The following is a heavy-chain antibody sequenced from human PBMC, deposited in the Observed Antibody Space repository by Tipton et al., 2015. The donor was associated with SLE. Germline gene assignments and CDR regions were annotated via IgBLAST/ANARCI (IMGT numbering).Heavy chain of an antibody. Sequence: TLSLTCTVSGGSISSGSYYWSWIRQPAGKGLEWIGRIYSRGSTNSNLSLKSRVTISMDTSNNQFSLNLSSVTAADTAVYYCGRQEWVTKPNGVDSWGQGTLVTVSS. D-gene: IGHD2-8*01. CDR2: IYSRGST. J-gene: IGHJ5*01. CDR3: GRQEWVTKPNGVDS. CDR1: GGSISSGSYY. V-gene: IGHV4-61*02.